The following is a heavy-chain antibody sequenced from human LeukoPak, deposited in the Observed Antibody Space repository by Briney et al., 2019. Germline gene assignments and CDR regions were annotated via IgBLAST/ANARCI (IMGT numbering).Heavy chain of an antibody. CDR2: VFYTGST. CDR3: ARLPTHYDTSGYYRGKYFDY. CDR1: GGSISSSSYY. J-gene: IGHJ4*02. D-gene: IGHD3-22*01. Sequence: SETLSLTCTVSGGSISSSSYYWGWIRQPPGKGLEWIASVFYTGSTYYNPSLKSRVTISEDTSKNHFPLRLSSVTAADTAVYYCARLPTHYDTSGYYRGKYFDYWGQGTLVTVSS. V-gene: IGHV4-39*02.